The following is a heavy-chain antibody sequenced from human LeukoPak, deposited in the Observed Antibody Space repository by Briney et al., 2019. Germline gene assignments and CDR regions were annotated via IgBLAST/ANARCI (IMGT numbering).Heavy chain of an antibody. J-gene: IGHJ4*02. V-gene: IGHV4-38-2*01. D-gene: IGHD4-11*01. CDR1: GYSISSGYY. Sequence: SETLSLTCAVSGYSISSGYYWGWIRQPPGKGLEWIGSIYHTGSTYYNSSLQSRVTISLDSPKNQFSLRLASVTAADTAVYYCARQDSSGRDYWGQGTLVTVSS. CDR3: ARQDSSGRDY. CDR2: IYHTGST.